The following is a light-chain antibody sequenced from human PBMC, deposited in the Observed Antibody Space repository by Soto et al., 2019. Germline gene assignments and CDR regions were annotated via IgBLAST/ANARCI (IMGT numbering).Light chain of an antibody. CDR2: GVF. CDR3: QHYDGSPRT. Sequence: VLTQSPDTMSLSPGERATLSCKTSQNVYNNYLAWYQQRPGQAPRLLIYGVFNRATGIPDRFSGSGSGTDFTLTISGLELEDSAVYYCQHYDGSPRTFSQGTNREI. J-gene: IGKJ2*01. V-gene: IGKV3-20*01. CDR1: QNVYNNY.